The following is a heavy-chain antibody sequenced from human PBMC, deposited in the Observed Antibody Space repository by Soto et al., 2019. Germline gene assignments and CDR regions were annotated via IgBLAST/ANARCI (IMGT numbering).Heavy chain of an antibody. D-gene: IGHD2-21*02. Sequence: GASVKVSCKASGGTFTSYYMHWVRQAPGQGLEWMGIINPSGGSTSYAQKFQGRVTMTRDTSTSTVYMELSSLRSEDTAVYYCAREVTAIPYYYYGMDVWGQGTTVTVSS. CDR2: INPSGGST. J-gene: IGHJ6*02. CDR3: AREVTAIPYYYYGMDV. CDR1: GGTFTSYY. V-gene: IGHV1-46*01.